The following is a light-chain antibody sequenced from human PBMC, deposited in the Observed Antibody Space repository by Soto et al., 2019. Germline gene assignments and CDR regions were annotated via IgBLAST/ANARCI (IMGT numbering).Light chain of an antibody. CDR3: QQYGTSPHT. Sequence: EIVLTQSPGTLSLSPGERATLSCRASQSVNSNYLAWYQQKPGQVPRPLIYGATIRAAGVPDRLSGSGSGTDFTLTISRLEPEDYAVYYLQQYGTSPHTLGQGTKLEIK. CDR1: QSVNSNY. CDR2: GAT. J-gene: IGKJ2*01. V-gene: IGKV3-20*01.